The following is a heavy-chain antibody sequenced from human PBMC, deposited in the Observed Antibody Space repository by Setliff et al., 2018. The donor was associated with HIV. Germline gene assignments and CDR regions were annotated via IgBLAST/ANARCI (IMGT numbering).Heavy chain of an antibody. CDR1: VGSFSGHY. J-gene: IGHJ6*03. V-gene: IGHV4-34*01. D-gene: IGHD1-26*01. CDR2: TNPSGST. CDR3: ARGQDLGATWTGYYYYYMDV. Sequence: PSETLSLTCAVYVGSFSGHYWIWIRQPQGKGLEWIGETNPSGSTKYNPSLKSRVTISVDRSKNQFSLKLTSVTAADTAVYYCARGQDLGATWTGYYYYYMDVWGKGTTVTVSS.